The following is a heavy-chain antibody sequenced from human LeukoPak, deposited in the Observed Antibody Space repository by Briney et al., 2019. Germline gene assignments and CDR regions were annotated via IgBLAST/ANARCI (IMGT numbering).Heavy chain of an antibody. J-gene: IGHJ4*02. V-gene: IGHV4-4*07. CDR2: IYSSGRT. CDR1: GASISAYH. CDR3: ARDYSYPDY. Sequence: SETLSLTCSVSGASISAYHWSWIRQPAGKGLEWIGRIYSSGRTNYIPSLKSRLTMSVDTSKDQFSLKLNSVTAADTAVYYCARDYSYPDYWGQGTLVTVSS. D-gene: IGHD5-18*01.